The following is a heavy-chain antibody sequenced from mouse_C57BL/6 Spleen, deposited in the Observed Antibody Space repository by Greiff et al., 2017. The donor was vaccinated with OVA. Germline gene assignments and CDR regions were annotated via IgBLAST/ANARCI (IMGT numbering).Heavy chain of an antibody. V-gene: IGHV1-42*01. CDR2: INPSTGGT. D-gene: IGHD1-1*01. CDR3: ARWHYYGSRKEYYFDY. Sequence: EVQLQQSGPELVKPGASVKISCKASGYSFTGYYMNWVKQSPEKSLEWIGEINPSTGGTTYNQKFKAKATLTVDKSSSTAYMQLKSLTSEDSAVYYCARWHYYGSRKEYYFDYWGQGTTLTVSS. CDR1: GYSFTGYY. J-gene: IGHJ2*01.